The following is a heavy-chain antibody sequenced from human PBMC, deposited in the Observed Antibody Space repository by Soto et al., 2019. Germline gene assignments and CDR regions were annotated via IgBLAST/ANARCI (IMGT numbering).Heavy chain of an antibody. CDR3: ARRESVYSSGWYTY. CDR2: INHSGST. D-gene: IGHD6-13*01. J-gene: IGHJ4*02. Sequence: QVQLQQWGAGLLKPSETLSLTCAVYGGSFSGYYWSWIRQPPGKGLEWIGEINHSGSTNYNPSLKSRVTISVDTSKNQFSLKLSSVTAADTAVYYCARRESVYSSGWYTYWGQGTLVTVSS. V-gene: IGHV4-34*01. CDR1: GGSFSGYY.